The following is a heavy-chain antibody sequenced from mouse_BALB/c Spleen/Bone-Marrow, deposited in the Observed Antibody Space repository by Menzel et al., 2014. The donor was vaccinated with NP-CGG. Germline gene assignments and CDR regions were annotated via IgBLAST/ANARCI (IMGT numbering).Heavy chain of an antibody. J-gene: IGHJ3*01. V-gene: IGHV4-1*02. CDR2: INPDSSTI. D-gene: IGHD2-3*01. CDR1: GFDFSRYW. CDR3: ARLGYYGGFAY. Sequence: DVKLVESGGGLVQPGGSLKLSCAASGFDFSRYWMSWVRPAPGKGLEWIGEINPDSSTINYTPSLKDKFIISRDNAKNTLYLQMSKVRSEDTALYYCARLGYYGGFAYWGQGTLVTVSA.